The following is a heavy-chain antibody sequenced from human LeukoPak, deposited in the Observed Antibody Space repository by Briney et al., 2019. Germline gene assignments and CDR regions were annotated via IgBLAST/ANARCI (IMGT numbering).Heavy chain of an antibody. CDR2: INTGNGNT. CDR1: GYTFTIHP. Sequence: EASVKVSCQASGYTFTIHPMHWVRQAPGQRLEWMGWINTGNGNTKYSQEFQDRVTITRDTSATSTYMELSSLRFEDMAVYYCARGGATTGYNYMDVWGKGTTVTVSS. D-gene: IGHD4-17*01. CDR3: ARGGATTGYNYMDV. J-gene: IGHJ6*03. V-gene: IGHV1-3*03.